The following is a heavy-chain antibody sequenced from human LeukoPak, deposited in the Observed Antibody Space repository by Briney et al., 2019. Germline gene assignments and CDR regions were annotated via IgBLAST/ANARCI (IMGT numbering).Heavy chain of an antibody. V-gene: IGHV4-30-2*01. CDR2: IYHSGST. J-gene: IGHJ3*02. D-gene: IGHD3-16*02. CDR1: GGSISSGGYS. Sequence: SETLSLTCTVSGGSISSGGYSWSWIRQPPGKGLEWIGYIYHSGSTYYNPSLKSRVTISVDRSKNQFSLKLSSVTAADTAVYYCARATGYDYVWGSYRDDAFDIWGQGTMVTVSS. CDR3: ARATGYDYVWGSYRDDAFDI.